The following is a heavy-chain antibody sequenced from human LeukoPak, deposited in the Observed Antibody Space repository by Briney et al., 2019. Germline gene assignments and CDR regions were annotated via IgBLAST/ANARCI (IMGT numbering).Heavy chain of an antibody. CDR1: GFIFRNYA. J-gene: IGHJ4*02. CDR3: AKWRDYDILTGYYVSDF. Sequence: GGSLRLSCAASGFIFRNYAMSWVRQAPGKGLEWVSAITGSGDSTYYADSVKGRFTISRDNSKNTLYVEMNTLRAEDTAVYYCAKWRDYDILTGYYVSDFWGQGTLVTVSS. V-gene: IGHV3-23*01. D-gene: IGHD3-9*01. CDR2: ITGSGDST.